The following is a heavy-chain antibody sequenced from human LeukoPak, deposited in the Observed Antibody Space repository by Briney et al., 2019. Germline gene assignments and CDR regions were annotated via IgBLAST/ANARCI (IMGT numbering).Heavy chain of an antibody. CDR2: LSDSGGST. CDR1: GFSFSNYD. D-gene: IGHD3-10*01. J-gene: IGHJ3*02. V-gene: IGHV3-23*01. CDR3: AKRLYYGSGPLDI. Sequence: GGSLRLSCAASGFSFSNYDMTWVRQAPGKGLDWVSTLSDSGGSTYYADSVKGRFTISRDNSKNTLYLQMSSLRAEDTAIYFCAKRLYYGSGPLDIWGRGTMVTVSS.